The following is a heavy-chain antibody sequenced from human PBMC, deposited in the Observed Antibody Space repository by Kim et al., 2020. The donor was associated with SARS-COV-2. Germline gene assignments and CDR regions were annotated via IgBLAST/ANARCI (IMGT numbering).Heavy chain of an antibody. D-gene: IGHD4-17*01. CDR3: ARGGGDGDYVFDY. Sequence: SETLSLTCTVSGGSISSYYWSWIRQPPGKGLEWIGYIYYSGSTNYNPSLKSRVTISVDTYKNQFSLKLNSVTAADTAVYYCARGGGDGDYVFDYWGQGTLVTVSS. CDR1: GGSISSYY. J-gene: IGHJ4*02. V-gene: IGHV4-59*01. CDR2: IYYSGST.